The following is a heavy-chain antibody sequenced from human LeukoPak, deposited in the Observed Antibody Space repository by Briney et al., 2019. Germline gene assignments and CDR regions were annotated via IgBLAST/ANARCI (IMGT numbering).Heavy chain of an antibody. D-gene: IGHD2-2*01. J-gene: IGHJ6*02. CDR3: ARAAGMPLNYYGMDV. CDR2: ISTYNGKT. V-gene: IGHV1-18*01. CDR1: GYSFTTYG. Sequence: ASVTVSCKASGYSFTTYGITWVRQAPGQGLEWMGWISTYNGKTKYLQKLQGRVTMTTDTSTTTVYMELRSLRSDDTAVYYCARAAGMPLNYYGMDVWGQGTTVTVSS.